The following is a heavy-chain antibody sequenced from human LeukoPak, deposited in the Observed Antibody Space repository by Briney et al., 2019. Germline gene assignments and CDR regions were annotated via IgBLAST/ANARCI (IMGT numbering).Heavy chain of an antibody. CDR2: ISYDGSKQ. V-gene: IGHV3-30*04. D-gene: IGHD5-18*01. Sequence: GGSLRLSCAPSGFTFSNYAMHWVRQAPGKGLEWVAVISYDGSKQFYADSVKGRFTVSRDNSRNMLYLQMYSLRPEDTAMFYCARDWGYSFGYYFDHWGQGTLVTVSS. CDR3: ARDWGYSFGYYFDH. CDR1: GFTFSNYA. J-gene: IGHJ4*02.